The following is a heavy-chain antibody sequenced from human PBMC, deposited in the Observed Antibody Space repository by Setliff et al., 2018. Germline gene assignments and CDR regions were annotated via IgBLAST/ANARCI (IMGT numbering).Heavy chain of an antibody. CDR1: GYTLSNSI. V-gene: IGHV1-18*01. CDR2: ISAYNGKT. J-gene: IGHJ4*02. CDR3: SRLVRFCTRIVCQRLSGDDY. D-gene: IGHD3-10*01. Sequence: ASVKVSCKASGYTLSNSILSWVRQAPGQGLEWVGWISAYNGKTYSAQKFQDRVTLTTHTSTNMGYLELRDLRSDDTAVYYCSRLVRFCTRIVCQRLSGDDYWGQGTLVTVSS.